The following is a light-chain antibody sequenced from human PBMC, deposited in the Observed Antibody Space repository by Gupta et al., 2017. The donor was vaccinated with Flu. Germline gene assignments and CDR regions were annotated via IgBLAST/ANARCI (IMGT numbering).Light chain of an antibody. Sequence: PSTLSASVGDRVPITCRASQSISSSLAWYQQKAGKAPKLLIYKASSLESGVPSRFSGSGSGTEFTLTISSLQPDDFATYYCQQDNNYPWTFGQGTKVEIK. CDR3: QQDNNYPWT. CDR1: QSISSS. V-gene: IGKV1-5*03. J-gene: IGKJ1*01. CDR2: KAS.